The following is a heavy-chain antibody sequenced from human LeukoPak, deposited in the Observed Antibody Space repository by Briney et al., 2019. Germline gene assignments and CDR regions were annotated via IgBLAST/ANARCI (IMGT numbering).Heavy chain of an antibody. CDR2: IIPIFGTA. J-gene: IGHJ4*02. D-gene: IGHD1-26*01. CDR3: ARWVGAEANYFDY. Sequence: SVKVSCKASGGTFSSYAISWVRQAPGQGLEWMGGIIPIFGTANYAQKFQGRVTITADESTSTAYMELSSLRSEDTAVYYCARWVGAEANYFDYWGQGTLVTVSS. V-gene: IGHV1-69*13. CDR1: GGTFSSYA.